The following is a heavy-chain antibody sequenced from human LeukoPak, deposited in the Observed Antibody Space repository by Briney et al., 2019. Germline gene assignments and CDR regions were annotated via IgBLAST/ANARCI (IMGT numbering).Heavy chain of an antibody. CDR2: ISSSGSTI. D-gene: IGHD3-10*01. CDR3: ARSWASYYYGSGSYQDY. J-gene: IGHJ4*02. CDR1: GFTFSSYW. Sequence: GGSLRLSCAASGFTFSSYWMHWVRQAPGKGLEWVSYISSSGSTIYYADSVKGRFTISRDNAKNSLYLQMNSLRAEDTAVYYCARSWASYYYGSGSYQDYWGQGTLVTVSS. V-gene: IGHV3-48*04.